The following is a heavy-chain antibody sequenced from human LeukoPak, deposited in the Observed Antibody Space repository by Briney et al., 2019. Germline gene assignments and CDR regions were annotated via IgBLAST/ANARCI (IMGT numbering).Heavy chain of an antibody. CDR2: IKSKTDGGTI. Sequence: GGSLRLSCAASGFTFSSYEMNWVRQAPGKGREWVGRIKSKTDGGTIDYAAPVGGRFTISRDDSKNILYLQMNTLNTEDTAVYYCYTRRDYYDSSGFDYWGQGTLVTVSS. D-gene: IGHD3-22*01. V-gene: IGHV3-15*01. CDR3: YTRRDYYDSSGFDY. CDR1: GFTFSSYE. J-gene: IGHJ4*02.